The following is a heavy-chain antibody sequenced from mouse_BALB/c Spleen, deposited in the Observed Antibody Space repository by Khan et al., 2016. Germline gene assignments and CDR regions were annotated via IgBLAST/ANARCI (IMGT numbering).Heavy chain of an antibody. J-gene: IGHJ3*01. V-gene: IGHV3-2*02. D-gene: IGHD2-1*01. Sequence: EVQLQESGPGLVKPSQSLSLTCTVTGYSITSDYAWNWIRQFPGNKLECMGYISYSGGTTYNPSLKSRISITRDTSKNQFFLQLNSVTTEDTATYYCARSGALYGNFPYWGQGTLVTVSA. CDR1: GYSITSDYA. CDR3: ARSGALYGNFPY. CDR2: ISYSGGT.